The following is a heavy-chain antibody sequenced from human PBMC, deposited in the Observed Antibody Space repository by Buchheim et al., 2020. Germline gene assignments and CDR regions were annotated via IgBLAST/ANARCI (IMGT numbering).Heavy chain of an antibody. CDR2: ISSNGLTT. D-gene: IGHD3-10*01. V-gene: IGHV3-48*03. CDR3: AKLLWFGELPDY. Sequence: EVQLVESGGGLVQPGGSLRLSCAASGFTFSSYEMNWVRQAPGKGLEWVSHISSNGLTTYYADSVKGRFTVSRDNAKHLLYLQMNSLRGEDTAVYYCAKLLWFGELPDYWGQGTL. J-gene: IGHJ4*02. CDR1: GFTFSSYE.